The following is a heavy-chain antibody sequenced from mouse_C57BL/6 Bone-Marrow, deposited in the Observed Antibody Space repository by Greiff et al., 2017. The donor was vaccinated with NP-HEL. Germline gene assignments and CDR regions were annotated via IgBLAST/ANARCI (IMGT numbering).Heavy chain of an antibody. J-gene: IGHJ4*01. D-gene: IGHD1-1*01. Sequence: VQLQQSGPELVKPGASVKISCKASGYTFTDYYMNWVKQSHGKSLEWIGDINPNNGGTSYNQKFKGKATLTVDKSSSTAYMELRSLTSEDSAVYYCATPFYYYGSSYRNYAMDYWGQGTSVTVSS. V-gene: IGHV1-26*01. CDR2: INPNNGGT. CDR3: ATPFYYYGSSYRNYAMDY. CDR1: GYTFTDYY.